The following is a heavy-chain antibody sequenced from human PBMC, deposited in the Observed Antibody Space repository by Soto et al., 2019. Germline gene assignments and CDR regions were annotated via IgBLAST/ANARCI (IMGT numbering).Heavy chain of an antibody. D-gene: IGHD5-12*01. CDR1: GGTFSNYA. V-gene: IGHV1-69*12. Sequence: QAQLVQSGAEVKKPGSSVKVSCKASGGTFSNYAISWVRQAPGQGLEWMGGIIPLFRTPDYSQKFQGRVSITADESTSTAYMELSSMRSEDPAVYYCARDKARLQLGGNYYYAMDVWGQGTTVTVSS. J-gene: IGHJ6*02. CDR3: ARDKARLQLGGNYYYAMDV. CDR2: IIPLFRTP.